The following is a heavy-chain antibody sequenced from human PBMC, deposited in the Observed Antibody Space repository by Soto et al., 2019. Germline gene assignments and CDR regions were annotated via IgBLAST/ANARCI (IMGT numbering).Heavy chain of an antibody. D-gene: IGHD4-17*01. CDR2: MNPNSGNT. V-gene: IGHV1-8*01. Sequence: QVQLVQSGTEVKKPGASVKVSCKASGYTFTSHDINWVGQATGQGLEWMGWMNPNSGNTGYAQKFQGRVTMTRNTAISTAYMELSSLRSEDTAVYYCARWDYGVYARFDYWGQGTLVTVSS. J-gene: IGHJ4*02. CDR1: GYTFTSHD. CDR3: ARWDYGVYARFDY.